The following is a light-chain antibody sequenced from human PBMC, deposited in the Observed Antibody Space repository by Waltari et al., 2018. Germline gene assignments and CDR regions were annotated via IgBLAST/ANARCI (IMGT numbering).Light chain of an antibody. J-gene: IGKJ1*01. CDR3: QQSYSTPLPT. CDR2: AAS. CDR1: QSISSY. V-gene: IGKV1-39*01. Sequence: EIQMTQSPSSLSASVGDRVTITCRASQSISSYLNWYQQKPGKAPKLLIYAASSLQSGVPSRFSGSGSGTDLTLTISSLQPEDFATYYCQQSYSTPLPTFGQGTKVEIK.